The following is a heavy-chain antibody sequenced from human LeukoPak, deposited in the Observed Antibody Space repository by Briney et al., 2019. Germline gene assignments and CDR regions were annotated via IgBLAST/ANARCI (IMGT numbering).Heavy chain of an antibody. Sequence: GGSLRLSCAASGFTLSSYAMTWVRQAPGEGLEWVSAISGSGGSTYYADSVKGRFTISRDNSKNTLYLQMNSLRAEDTAVYYCYIPYYDTSAYKGYWGQGTLVTVSS. CDR3: YIPYYDTSAYKGY. CDR1: GFTLSSYA. J-gene: IGHJ4*02. D-gene: IGHD3-22*01. CDR2: ISGSGGST. V-gene: IGHV3-23*01.